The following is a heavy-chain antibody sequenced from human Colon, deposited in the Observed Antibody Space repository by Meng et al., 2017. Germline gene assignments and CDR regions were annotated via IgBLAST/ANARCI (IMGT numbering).Heavy chain of an antibody. Sequence: GESLKISCAASGSSLSSSWMSWVRQAPGKGLEWVAHIGPDGSETYHVDSVKGRFTISRDNAKNSLYLQMNSLRAEDTAVYYCTRLFKSWSGYWGQGTLVTVSS. D-gene: IGHD6-13*01. CDR2: IGPDGSET. J-gene: IGHJ4*02. CDR1: GSSLSSSW. V-gene: IGHV3-7*01. CDR3: TRLFKSWSGY.